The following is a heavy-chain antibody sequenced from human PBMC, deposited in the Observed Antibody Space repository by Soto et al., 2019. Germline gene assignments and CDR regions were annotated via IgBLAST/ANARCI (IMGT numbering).Heavy chain of an antibody. Sequence: PGGSLRLSCAASGFTFSSYWMHWVRQVPGKGLVWVSHINSDGTTTNYADSVKGRFTISRDNGKNTLYLQMNSLRVEDTAVYYCARGLGTTSTVTTGYWGQGTLVTV. D-gene: IGHD4-4*01. CDR3: ARGLGTTSTVTTGY. J-gene: IGHJ4*02. CDR2: INSDGTTT. CDR1: GFTFSSYW. V-gene: IGHV3-74*01.